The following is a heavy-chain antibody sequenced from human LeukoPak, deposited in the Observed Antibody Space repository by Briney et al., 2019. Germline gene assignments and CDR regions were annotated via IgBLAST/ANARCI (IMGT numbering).Heavy chain of an antibody. CDR3: ASDRGYYXGSXNDY. Sequence: LSCAASGFTFSSXXMNWVRQAPGKGLEXVXSISSSTSSIYYAHSVKRRFTISRDNAKNSLYLQMTSLRAEDTAVYYCASDRGYYXGSXNDYWGQGTLVTVSS. CDR1: GFTFSSXX. D-gene: IGHD3-10*01. J-gene: IGHJ4*02. CDR2: ISSSTSSI. V-gene: IGHV3-21*01.